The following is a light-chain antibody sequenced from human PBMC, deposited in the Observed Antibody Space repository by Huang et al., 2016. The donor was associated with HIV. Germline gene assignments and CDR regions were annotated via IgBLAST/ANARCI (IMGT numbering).Light chain of an antibody. CDR1: QSVGSN. CDR2: GAS. V-gene: IGKV3-15*01. Sequence: EVVMPQSPATLSVSPGERATLSCRAGQSVGSNLAWYQQKPGQAPRLLIYGASTRATGTPARFSGSGAGTEFTLTISSLQSEDFAVYYCQQYNNWLMYTFGQGTKLEIK. J-gene: IGKJ2*01. CDR3: QQYNNWLMYT.